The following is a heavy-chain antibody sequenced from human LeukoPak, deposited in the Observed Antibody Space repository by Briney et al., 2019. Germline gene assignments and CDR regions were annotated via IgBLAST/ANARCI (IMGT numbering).Heavy chain of an antibody. CDR2: ISGSGGST. J-gene: IGHJ3*02. CDR3: AKDEFGELSSDAFDI. D-gene: IGHD3-10*01. Sequence: GGSLRLSCAASGFTFSSYAMSGVRQAPGKGLEWVSAISGSGGSTYYADSVKGRFTISRDNSKNTLYLQMNSLRAEDTAVYYCAKDEFGELSSDAFDIWGQGTMVTVSS. CDR1: GFTFSSYA. V-gene: IGHV3-23*01.